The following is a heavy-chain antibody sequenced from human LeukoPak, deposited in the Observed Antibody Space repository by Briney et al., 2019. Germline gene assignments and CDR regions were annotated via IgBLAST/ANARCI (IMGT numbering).Heavy chain of an antibody. J-gene: IGHJ4*02. CDR3: AKLLGMATTYNS. V-gene: IGHV3-7*01. Sequence: PGGSLRLSCEAAGLAFSGNWMSWVRQAPGKGLEWVASINPDGSQKLYVDSVKGRFTISRDNTKNSLYLQMNSLGAEDTAMYYCAKLLGMATTYNSWGQGARVTVSS. D-gene: IGHD5-24*01. CDR2: INPDGSQK. CDR1: GLAFSGNW.